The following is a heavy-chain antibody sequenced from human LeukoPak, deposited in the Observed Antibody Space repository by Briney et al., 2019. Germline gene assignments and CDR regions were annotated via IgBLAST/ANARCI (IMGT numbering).Heavy chain of an antibody. D-gene: IGHD2-2*01. V-gene: IGHV1-46*01. Sequence: ASVKVSCKASGYTFTSYYMHWVRQAPGQGLEWMGIINPSGGSTSYAQKFQGRVTMTRDTSTSTVYMELSSLRSEDTAVYYCARGGQVVVPAAQSFGADAFDIWGQGTMVTVSS. CDR1: GYTFTSYY. CDR3: ARGGQVVVPAAQSFGADAFDI. CDR2: INPSGGST. J-gene: IGHJ3*02.